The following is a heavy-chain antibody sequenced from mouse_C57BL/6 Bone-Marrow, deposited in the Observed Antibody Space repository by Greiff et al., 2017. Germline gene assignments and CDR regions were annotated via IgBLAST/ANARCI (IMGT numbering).Heavy chain of an antibody. V-gene: IGHV1-39*01. CDR2: INPHYGTT. D-gene: IGHD1-1*01. CDR3: ARSGYGRSSDD. CDR1: GYSFTDYN. J-gene: IGHJ2*01. Sequence: EVQLQQSGPELVKPGASVKISCKASGYSFTDYNLNWVKQSHGKSLEWIGVINPHYGTTSYNQKFKGTATVTVDQSSSTAYMQLNSLTSEDSAVYYCARSGYGRSSDDWGQGTTLTVSS.